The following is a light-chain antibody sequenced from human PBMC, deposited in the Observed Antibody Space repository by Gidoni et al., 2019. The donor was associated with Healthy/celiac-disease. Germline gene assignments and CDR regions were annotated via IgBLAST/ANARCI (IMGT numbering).Light chain of an antibody. CDR2: DAS. V-gene: IGKV3-15*01. CDR1: QSVSSK. CDR3: QQYDNWPPT. J-gene: IGKJ1*01. Sequence: IVMTQSPATLSVSPGERATLSCRASQSVSSKLAWCQQRSGQAPRLLIYDASTRATGIPARFNGSGSGTEFTLTISSLKSEDFAVYYCQQYDNWPPTFGQGTKVEIK.